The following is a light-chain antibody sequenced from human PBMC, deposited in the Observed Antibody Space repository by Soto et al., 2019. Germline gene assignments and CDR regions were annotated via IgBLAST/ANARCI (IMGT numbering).Light chain of an antibody. CDR3: AALDDSLNGLV. CDR2: NNN. J-gene: IGLJ1*01. Sequence: QSVLTQPPSASGTPGQRVTISCSGSSYHSGSNTVNWYQQLPGTAPQLFIYNNNQRPSSVPDLFSGSQSGTSASLAISVLQSEDEADYYCAALDDSLNGLVFGTGTKLTVL. V-gene: IGLV1-44*01. CDR1: SYHSGSNT.